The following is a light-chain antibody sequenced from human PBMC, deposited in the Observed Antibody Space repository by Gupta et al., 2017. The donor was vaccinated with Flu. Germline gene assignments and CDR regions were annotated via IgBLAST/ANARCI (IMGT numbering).Light chain of an antibody. CDR3: QNWGTGIGV. CDR2: LNSDGSH. Sequence: QVVLTQSPSASASLGASVKLTCTLSSGHSTYAIAWHQQQPKKGPRYLMNLNSDGSHSKGDGIPDRFSGSSSGAARYLTISSLQSEDEAYYYCQNWGTGIGVFGGGTKLTVL. CDR1: SGHSTYA. J-gene: IGLJ3*02. V-gene: IGLV4-69*01.